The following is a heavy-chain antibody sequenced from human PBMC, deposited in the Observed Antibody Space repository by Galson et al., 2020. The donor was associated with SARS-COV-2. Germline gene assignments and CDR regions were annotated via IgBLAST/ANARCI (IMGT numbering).Heavy chain of an antibody. Sequence: SGPTLVKPTQTLTLTCTFSGFSLSTSGMCVSWIRQPPGKALEWLALIDWDDDKYYSTSLKTRLTISKDTSKNQVVLTMTNMDPVDTATYYCARIAYYYDSSGYFGYYYYGMDVWGQGTTVTVAS. CDR3: ARIAYYYDSSGYFGYYYYGMDV. D-gene: IGHD3-22*01. CDR1: GFSLSTSGMC. V-gene: IGHV2-70*01. J-gene: IGHJ6*02. CDR2: IDWDDDK.